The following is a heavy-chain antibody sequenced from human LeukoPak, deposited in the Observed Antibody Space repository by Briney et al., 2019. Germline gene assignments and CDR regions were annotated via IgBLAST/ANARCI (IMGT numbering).Heavy chain of an antibody. CDR1: GGTFSSYA. V-gene: IGHV1-69*04. J-gene: IGHJ5*02. Sequence: SVKVSCKASGGTFSSYAISWVRQAPGQGLEWMGRIIPILGIANYAQKFQGRVTITADKSTSTAYMELSSLRSEDTAVYYCATMMVRGVIEVLGYWFDPWGQGTLVTVSS. CDR2: IIPILGIA. CDR3: ATMMVRGVIEVLGYWFDP. D-gene: IGHD3-10*01.